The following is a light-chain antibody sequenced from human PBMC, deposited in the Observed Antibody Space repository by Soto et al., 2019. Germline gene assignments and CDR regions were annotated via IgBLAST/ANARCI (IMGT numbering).Light chain of an antibody. CDR1: QSVSSN. Sequence: EIVRTQSPANLSVSPGERATLSCRASQSVSSNLAWYQHKPGHGPRLLIYGASTRATSIPARFSGSGSGTDFTLLINSLQSEDFAVYYCQQYNKWPPYTFGQGTKL. CDR3: QQYNKWPPYT. CDR2: GAS. J-gene: IGKJ2*01. V-gene: IGKV3-15*01.